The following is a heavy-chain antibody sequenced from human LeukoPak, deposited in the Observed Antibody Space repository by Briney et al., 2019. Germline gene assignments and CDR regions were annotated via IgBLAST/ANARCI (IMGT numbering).Heavy chain of an antibody. D-gene: IGHD3-22*01. Sequence: GASLKVSSKASVYTFTGYYMHWVRQAPGQGLEWMGWINPNSGGTNYAQKFQGRVTMTRDTSISTAYMELSRLRSDDTAVYYCASRGDSSGYPLTYWGQGTLVTVSS. CDR1: VYTFTGYY. CDR2: INPNSGGT. J-gene: IGHJ4*02. V-gene: IGHV1-2*02. CDR3: ASRGDSSGYPLTY.